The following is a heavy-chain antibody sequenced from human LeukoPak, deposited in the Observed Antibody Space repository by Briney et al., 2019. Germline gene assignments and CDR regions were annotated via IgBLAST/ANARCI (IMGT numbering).Heavy chain of an antibody. CDR1: GDSLSSHY. J-gene: IGHJ4*02. Sequence: SETLSLTCTVSGDSLSSHYWSWIRQPPGKGLEGVGYIYYSGSTNYTPSLKSRVTISVDTSKNQFSLKLSSVTAADTAVYYCARGGYNGSYPTSYSIDYWGQGTLVTVSS. V-gene: IGHV4-59*11. CDR2: IYYSGST. D-gene: IGHD1-26*01. CDR3: ARGGYNGSYPTSYSIDY.